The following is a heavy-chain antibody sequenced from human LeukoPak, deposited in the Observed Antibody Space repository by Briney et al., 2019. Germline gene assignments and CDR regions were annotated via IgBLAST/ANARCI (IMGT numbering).Heavy chain of an antibody. CDR2: ITSDSRYM. Sequence: GGSLRLSCAASGFTFSSYNMNWVRQAPGKGLEWVSSITSDSRYMYYADSVKGRFTISRDNAKKSLYLQMNSLRAEDTAVYYCAKTTVTPPYYMDVWGKGTTVTVSS. V-gene: IGHV3-21*01. CDR1: GFTFSSYN. CDR3: AKTTVTPPYYMDV. J-gene: IGHJ6*03. D-gene: IGHD4-11*01.